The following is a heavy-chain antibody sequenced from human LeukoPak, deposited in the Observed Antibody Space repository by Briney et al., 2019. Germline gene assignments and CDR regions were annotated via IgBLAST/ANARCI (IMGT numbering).Heavy chain of an antibody. CDR2: ISANGGET. V-gene: IGHV3-23*01. CDR3: AKRYYDFPLDY. D-gene: IGHD3-3*01. J-gene: IGHJ4*02. Sequence: GGSLRLSCAASGFTFSIYAMNWVRQAPGKGLEWVSCISANGGETHYADSVKGRFTISRDNSKNTLYLQINNPRVEDTAVYYCAKRYYDFPLDYWGQGTLVTVSS. CDR1: GFTFSIYA.